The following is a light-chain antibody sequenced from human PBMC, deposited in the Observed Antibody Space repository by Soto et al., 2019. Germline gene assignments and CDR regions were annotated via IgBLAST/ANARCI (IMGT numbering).Light chain of an antibody. V-gene: IGLV1-44*01. CDR3: AAWDDTLNDPL. CDR2: GNS. CDR1: TSNIGRNT. Sequence: QSVLTQPPSASGTPGQTVTISCSGTTSNIGRNTVNWYQQLPGRAPKLLIYGNSQGPSGVPDRFSASKSGTSASLAISGLRSEDEAEYHCAAWDDTLNDPLFGGGNKVTVL. J-gene: IGLJ2*01.